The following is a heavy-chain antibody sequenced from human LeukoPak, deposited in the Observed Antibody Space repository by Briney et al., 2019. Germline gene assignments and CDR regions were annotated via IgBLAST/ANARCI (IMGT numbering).Heavy chain of an antibody. V-gene: IGHV1-46*03. CDR1: AYTFTGYY. CDR3: AAHLQNWGPFDY. D-gene: IGHD7-27*01. CDR2: INPSGTST. J-gene: IGHJ4*02. Sequence: GASVKVSCKASAYTFTGYYMHWVRQAPGQGLEWMGTINPSGTSTNYAQKFQGRVTMTRDTSTSTVYIELSGLRSEDTAVYYCAAHLQNWGPFDYWGQGTLVTVSS.